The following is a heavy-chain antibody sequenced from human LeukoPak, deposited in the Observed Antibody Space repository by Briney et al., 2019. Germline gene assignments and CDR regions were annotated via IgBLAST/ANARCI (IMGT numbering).Heavy chain of an antibody. CDR2: IYSGGCT. V-gene: IGHV3-66*01. CDR1: GFTVSSNY. CDR3: AREGDDLLGETAPRDYYYYGMDV. Sequence: GGSLRLSCAAAGFTVSSNYMSWVRQAPGKGLEWVSVIYSGGCTYYADSVKGRFTISRDNSKNTLYLQMNSLRAEDTAVYYCAREGDDLLGETAPRDYYYYGMDVWGQGTTDTVSS. D-gene: IGHD5-18*01. J-gene: IGHJ6*02.